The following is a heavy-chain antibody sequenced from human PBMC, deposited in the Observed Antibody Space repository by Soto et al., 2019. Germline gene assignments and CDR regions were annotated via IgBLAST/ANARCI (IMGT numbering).Heavy chain of an antibody. CDR2: FDPEDGET. CDR3: ATGSVTMVRSGPYYYYYGMDV. J-gene: IGHJ6*02. D-gene: IGHD3-10*01. V-gene: IGHV1-24*01. CDR1: GYTLTELS. Sequence: PGPSVKVSCKVSGYTLTELSMHWVRQAPGKGLEWMGGFDPEDGETIYAQRFQGRVTMTEDTSTDTAYMELSSLRSEDTAVYYCATGSVTMVRSGPYYYYYGMDVWGQGTTVTVSS.